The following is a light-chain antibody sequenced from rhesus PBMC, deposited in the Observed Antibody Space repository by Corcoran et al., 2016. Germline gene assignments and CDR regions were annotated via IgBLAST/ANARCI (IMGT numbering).Light chain of an antibody. CDR2: DVS. CDR3: CSYAGSNTYI. CDR1: SSDIGDYNY. Sequence: QAALTQPPSVSGSPGQSVTISCTGTSSDIGDYNYVSWYQQHPGKAPKLMIYDVSQRPSGVSDRFSGSKSGNTASLTISGLQAEDEADYYFCSYAGSNTYIFGTGTRLTVL. V-gene: IGLV2-23*01. J-gene: IGLJ1*01.